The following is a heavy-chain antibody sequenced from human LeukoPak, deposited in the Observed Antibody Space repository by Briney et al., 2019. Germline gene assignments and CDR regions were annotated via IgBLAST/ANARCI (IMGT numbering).Heavy chain of an antibody. V-gene: IGHV4-34*01. D-gene: IGHD4-23*01. J-gene: IGHJ4*02. CDR1: GGSFSGYY. Sequence: PSETLSLTCAVYGGSFSGYYWSWIRQPPGKGLEWIGEINHSGSTNYNPSLQSRVTISIDTSKNHFSLKLRSVSAADTAIYYCATSEGGGFFDYWGQGTPVTVSS. CDR2: INHSGST. CDR3: ATSEGGGFFDY.